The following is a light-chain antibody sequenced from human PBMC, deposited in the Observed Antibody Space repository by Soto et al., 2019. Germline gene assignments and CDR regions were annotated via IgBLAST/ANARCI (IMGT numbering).Light chain of an antibody. CDR3: SSYTSTSTPVV. CDR2: DVS. J-gene: IGLJ2*01. CDR1: SSDVGGYNY. V-gene: IGLV2-14*01. Sequence: QSVLTQPASVSGSPGQSITISCTGTSSDVGGYNYVSWYQQHPGKAPKLMIYDVSSRPSGVSNRFSGSKSGNTASLTISGLQAEDEADYYCSSYTSTSTPVVFGGGTKLTVL.